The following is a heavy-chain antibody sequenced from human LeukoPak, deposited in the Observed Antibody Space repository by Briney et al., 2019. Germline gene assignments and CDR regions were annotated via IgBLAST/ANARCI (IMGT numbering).Heavy chain of an antibody. J-gene: IGHJ4*02. CDR2: ISSSSSYT. D-gene: IGHD2/OR15-2a*01. V-gene: IGHV3-11*05. Sequence: GGSLRLSCAASGFTFSDYYMSWIRQAPGKGLEWVSYISSSSSYTNYADSVKGRFTISRDNAKNSLYPQMNSLRAEDTAVYYCARVRTSRISESPYFDYWGQGTLVTVSS. CDR3: ARVRTSRISESPYFDY. CDR1: GFTFSDYY.